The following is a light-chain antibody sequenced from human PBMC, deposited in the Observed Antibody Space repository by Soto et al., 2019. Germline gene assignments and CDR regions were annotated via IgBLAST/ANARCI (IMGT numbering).Light chain of an antibody. CDR3: QQYDTYSRT. CDR1: QSISSC. V-gene: IGKV1-5*03. CDR2: KAS. Sequence: DIQLTPSPSTLFASVGNRVTITCRASQSISSCLAWYQQKPGKAPKLLIYKASSLESGVPSRFSGSGSGTEFTLTIGSLQPDDFATYYCQQYDTYSRTFGQGTKVDIK. J-gene: IGKJ1*01.